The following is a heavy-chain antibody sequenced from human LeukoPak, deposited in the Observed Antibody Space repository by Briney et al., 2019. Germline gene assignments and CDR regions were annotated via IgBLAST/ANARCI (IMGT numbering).Heavy chain of an antibody. CDR3: ARPPVAAAGSYYYYYMDV. J-gene: IGHJ6*03. Sequence: ASVKVSCKASGYTFTSYYMHWVRQAPGQGLEWMGWMNPNSGNTGYAQKFQGRVTMTRNTSISTAYMELSSLRSEDTAVYYCARPPVAAAGSYYYYYMDVWGKGTTVTISS. V-gene: IGHV1-8*02. D-gene: IGHD6-13*01. CDR1: GYTFTSYY. CDR2: MNPNSGNT.